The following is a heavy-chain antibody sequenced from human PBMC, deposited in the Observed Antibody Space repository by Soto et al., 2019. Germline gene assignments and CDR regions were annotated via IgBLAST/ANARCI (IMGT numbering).Heavy chain of an antibody. Sequence: GGSLRLSCAASGFTFSSYAMHWVRQAPGKGLEWVAVISYDGSNKYYADSVKGRFTISRDNSKNTLYLQMNSLRAEDTAVYYCARGRGTMVRGVPAAARSGDFDYWGQGTLVTVSS. CDR3: ARGRGTMVRGVPAAARSGDFDY. CDR1: GFTFSSYA. V-gene: IGHV3-30-3*01. CDR2: ISYDGSNK. J-gene: IGHJ4*02. D-gene: IGHD3-10*01.